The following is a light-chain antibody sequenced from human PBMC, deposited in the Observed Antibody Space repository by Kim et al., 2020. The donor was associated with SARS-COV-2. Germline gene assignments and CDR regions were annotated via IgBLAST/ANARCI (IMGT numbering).Light chain of an antibody. CDR3: QQYNNWPPLT. Sequence: EIVMTQSPATVSVSPGERATLSCRASQSVSNNLAWYQQKPGQAPRLLIYGVSTRATGIPARFSGSGSGTEFTLTISSLQSEDFAVYYCQQYNNWPPLTFGGGTKVDIK. J-gene: IGKJ4*01. CDR2: GVS. CDR1: QSVSNN. V-gene: IGKV3-15*01.